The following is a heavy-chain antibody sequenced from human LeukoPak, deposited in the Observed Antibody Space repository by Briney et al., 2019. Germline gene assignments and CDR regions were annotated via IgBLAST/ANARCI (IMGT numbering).Heavy chain of an antibody. Sequence: GGSLRLSCAASGFTFSSYAMSWVRQAPGKGLEWVSVIYSGGSTYYADSVKGRFTISRHNSKNTLYLQMNSLRAEDTAVYYCARYSIDYYDSSGYIDYWGQGTLVTVSS. J-gene: IGHJ4*02. D-gene: IGHD3-22*01. V-gene: IGHV3-53*04. CDR2: IYSGGST. CDR3: ARYSIDYYDSSGYIDY. CDR1: GFTFSSYA.